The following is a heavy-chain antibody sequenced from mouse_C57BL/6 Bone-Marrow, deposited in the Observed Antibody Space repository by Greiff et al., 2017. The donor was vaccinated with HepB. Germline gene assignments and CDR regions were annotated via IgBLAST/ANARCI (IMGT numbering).Heavy chain of an antibody. CDR1: GYAFSSYW. V-gene: IGHV1-80*01. D-gene: IGHD1-1*01. CDR3: ASYYGSSWFAY. CDR2: IYPGDGDT. Sequence: VKLMESGAELVKPGASVKISCKASGYAFSSYWMNWVKQRPGKGLEWIGQIYPGDGDTNYNGKFKGKATLTADKSSSTAYMQLSSLTSEDSAVYFCASYYGSSWFAYWGQGTLVTVSA. J-gene: IGHJ3*01.